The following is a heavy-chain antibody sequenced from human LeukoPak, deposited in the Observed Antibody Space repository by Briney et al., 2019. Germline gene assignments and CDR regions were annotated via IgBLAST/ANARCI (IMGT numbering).Heavy chain of an antibody. Sequence: GASVKVTFKSSVYTFTSYGISWVRQAPGQGLEWMGWISAYNGNTNYAQKLQGRVTMTTDTSTSTAYMELRSLRSDDTAVYYCARDGGSSWLYSTAFDYWGQGTLVTVSS. CDR1: VYTFTSYG. CDR3: ARDGGSSWLYSTAFDY. V-gene: IGHV1-18*01. J-gene: IGHJ4*02. D-gene: IGHD6-13*01. CDR2: ISAYNGNT.